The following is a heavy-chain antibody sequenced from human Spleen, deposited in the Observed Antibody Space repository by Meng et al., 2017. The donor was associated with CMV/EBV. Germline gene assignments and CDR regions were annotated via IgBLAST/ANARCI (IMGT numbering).Heavy chain of an antibody. J-gene: IGHJ4*02. Sequence: LSLTCAASGLTFDDYAMHWVRQAPGQGLEWVSGISWNSGSIGYADSVKGRFTISRDNAKNSLYLQMNSLRAEDTALYYCAKLSAQSTVVATQGYFDYWGQGTLVTVSS. CDR3: AKLSAQSTVVATQGYFDY. D-gene: IGHD3-22*01. CDR2: ISWNSGSI. CDR1: GLTFDDYA. V-gene: IGHV3-9*01.